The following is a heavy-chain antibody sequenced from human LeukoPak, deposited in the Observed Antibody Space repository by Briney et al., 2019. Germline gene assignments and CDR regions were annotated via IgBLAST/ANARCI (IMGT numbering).Heavy chain of an antibody. CDR1: GFTFSSYA. V-gene: IGHV3-30*04. CDR2: ISYDGSNK. D-gene: IGHD6-13*01. CDR3: ARDVRSSWYGHYYYGMDV. Sequence: RRSLRLSCAASGFTFSSYAMHWVRQAPGKGLEWVAVISYDGSNKYYADSVKGRFTISRDNSKNTLYLQMNSLRAEDTAVYYCARDVRSSWYGHYYYGMDVWGKGTTVTVSS. J-gene: IGHJ6*04.